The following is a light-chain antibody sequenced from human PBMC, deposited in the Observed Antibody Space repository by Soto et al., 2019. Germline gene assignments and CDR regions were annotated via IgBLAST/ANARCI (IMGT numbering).Light chain of an antibody. J-gene: IGKJ3*01. V-gene: IGKV3-15*01. CDR3: QQYNSWPRGT. Sequence: EIMMTQSPGTLSVSPGEGATLSCTATQSVNLNLAWYQQKPGQPPRLLLYGASTRSTSIPVRFRGSGSGTEFTRAIISLQSEDSAVYYCQQYNSWPRGTFGPGTKVEIK. CDR2: GAS. CDR1: QSVNLN.